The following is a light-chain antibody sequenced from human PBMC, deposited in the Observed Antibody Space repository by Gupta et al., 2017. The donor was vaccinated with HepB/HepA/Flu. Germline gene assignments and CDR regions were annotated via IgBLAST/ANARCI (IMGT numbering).Light chain of an antibody. CDR2: GVS. J-gene: IGKJ4*01. CDR1: QGINTS. V-gene: IGKV1-16*01. CDR3: LHYHDYPLT. Sequence: DIQMTQSPSSLSASVGDRVTITCRASQGINTSLGWFQQKPGKAPKSLIYGVSTLQSGIPLRFSGSGSGTDFTLTIISLQPEDSASYYCLHYHDYPLTFGGGTKVELK.